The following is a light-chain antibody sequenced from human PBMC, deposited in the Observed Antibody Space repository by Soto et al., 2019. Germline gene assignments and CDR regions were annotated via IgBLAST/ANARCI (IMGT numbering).Light chain of an antibody. CDR1: QSITTW. Sequence: DIQMTQSPSTLSASVGDRVTITCRATQSITTWLAWYQQKPGRAPKLLIYDASSLQRDVPLRFSGSGSGTEFTLTISSLQPDDFATYYCQQYNTFWTFGQGTKVDIK. CDR2: DAS. J-gene: IGKJ1*01. CDR3: QQYNTFWT. V-gene: IGKV1-5*01.